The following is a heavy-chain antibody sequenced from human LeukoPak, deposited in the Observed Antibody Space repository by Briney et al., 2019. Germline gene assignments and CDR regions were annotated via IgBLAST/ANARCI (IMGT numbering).Heavy chain of an antibody. D-gene: IGHD2-21*02. CDR2: INPNSGGT. CDR1: GYTFTGYY. CDR3: ATTLHIVVVTWHAFDI. V-gene: IGHV1-2*02. J-gene: IGHJ3*02. Sequence: ASVKVSCKASGYTFTGYYMHWVRQARGQGLEWMGWINPNSGGTNYAPTFQGRVTMTRDTSISTAYMELSRLTSDDTTIYYCATTLHIVVVTWHAFDIWGQGTMVTVSS.